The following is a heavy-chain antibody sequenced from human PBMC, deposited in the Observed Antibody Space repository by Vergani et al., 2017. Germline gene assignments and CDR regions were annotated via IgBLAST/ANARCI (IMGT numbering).Heavy chain of an antibody. Sequence: QVQVVQSGAEVKKSGASVKVSCKTSGYTFSNDYMNWVRQAPGQGLEWMGIINPSGGHTNYAQKFQGRVTMTRDTSTSTDYMELSSLRSEDTAIYYCARGDYGILTAYQYWGQGTLVTVSA. V-gene: IGHV1-46*03. J-gene: IGHJ4*02. CDR1: GYTFSNDY. D-gene: IGHD3-9*01. CDR2: INPSGGHT. CDR3: ARGDYGILTAYQY.